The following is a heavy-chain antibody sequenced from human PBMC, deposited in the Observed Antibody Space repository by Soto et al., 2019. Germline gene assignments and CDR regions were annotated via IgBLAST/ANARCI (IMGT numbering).Heavy chain of an antibody. CDR3: ARDPAWGSLDY. J-gene: IGHJ4*02. D-gene: IGHD7-27*01. CDR2: INPVESEK. Sequence: QSGGSLRLSCAASGFTFSNSWMSWVRQAPGKGLEWVADINPVESEKYYVDPVKGRFTVSRDNAKNSLYLQMNSLRVEDTALYYCARDPAWGSLDYWGLGTLVTVSS. V-gene: IGHV3-7*01. CDR1: GFTFSNSW.